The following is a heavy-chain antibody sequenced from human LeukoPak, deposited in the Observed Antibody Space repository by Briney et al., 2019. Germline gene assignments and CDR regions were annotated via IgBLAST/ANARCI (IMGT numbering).Heavy chain of an antibody. Sequence: PSETLSLTCAVYGGSFSGYYWSWIRQPPGKGLEWIGEINHSGSTNYNPSLKSQVTISVDTSKNQFSLKLSSVTAADTAVYYCASSAPRVGAPDYWGQGTLVTVSS. CDR1: GGSFSGYY. J-gene: IGHJ4*02. CDR3: ASSAPRVGAPDY. D-gene: IGHD1-26*01. V-gene: IGHV4-34*01. CDR2: INHSGST.